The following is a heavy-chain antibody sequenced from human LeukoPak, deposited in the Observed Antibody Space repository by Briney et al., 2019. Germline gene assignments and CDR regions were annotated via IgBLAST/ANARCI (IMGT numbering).Heavy chain of an antibody. CDR2: TDTSGNYI. CDR3: ARRSPNYYFDY. Sequence: PGGSLRLSCTASGFTFSNYGMNWVRQAPGKGLEWVSFTDTSGNYIYYGDSVKGRFTISGDNAKNLVFLQMNGLRAEDTAVYYCARRSPNYYFDYWGQGTPVTVSS. V-gene: IGHV3-21*01. CDR1: GFTFSNYG. J-gene: IGHJ4*02.